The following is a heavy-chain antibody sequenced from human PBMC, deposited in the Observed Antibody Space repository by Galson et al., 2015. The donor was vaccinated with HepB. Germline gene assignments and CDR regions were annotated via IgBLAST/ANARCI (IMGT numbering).Heavy chain of an antibody. Sequence: ETLSLTCTVSGDSLTNYYWSWIRQPPGKGLEWIGYMYYIGSTNYNPSLKNRATISLATSKNQFSLKLRSVSAADTAVYYCARGREMLTVLIDSWDQGTLVTVSS. CDR2: MYYIGST. CDR1: GDSLTNYY. CDR3: ARGREMLTVLIDS. V-gene: IGHV4-59*01. D-gene: IGHD3-16*01. J-gene: IGHJ4*02.